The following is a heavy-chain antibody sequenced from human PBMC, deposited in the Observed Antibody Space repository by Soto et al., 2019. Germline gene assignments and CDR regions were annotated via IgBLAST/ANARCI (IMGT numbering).Heavy chain of an antibody. J-gene: IGHJ4*02. Sequence: QVQLVQSGAEVKKPGASVRVSCKASGYTFTDYDINWVRQATGQGHEWMGWMNPSSGYTGYAQKFQGRVTMTWDTSISTAYMELSSLTSADTAVYYCARFVRHQLPTIDYWGQGALVNVSS. CDR3: ARFVRHQLPTIDY. CDR1: GYTFTDYD. V-gene: IGHV1-8*01. CDR2: MNPSSGYT. D-gene: IGHD3-10*01.